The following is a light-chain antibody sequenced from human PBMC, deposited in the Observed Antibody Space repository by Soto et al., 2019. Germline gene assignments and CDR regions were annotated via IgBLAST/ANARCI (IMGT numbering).Light chain of an antibody. CDR1: QSISSY. V-gene: IGKV1-39*01. Sequence: DIQMTQSPSSLSASVGDRVTITCRASQSISSYLNWYQQKPGKAPKLLIYAASSLQSGVPSRFSDSGSGTDFTLTISSLQPEYFATYYCQQSYSTSWTFGQGTKVEIK. J-gene: IGKJ1*01. CDR2: AAS. CDR3: QQSYSTSWT.